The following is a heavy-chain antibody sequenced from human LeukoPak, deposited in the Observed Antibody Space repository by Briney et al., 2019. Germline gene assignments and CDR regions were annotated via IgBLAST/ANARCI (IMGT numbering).Heavy chain of an antibody. CDR3: AGSGYSGYDLNY. D-gene: IGHD5-12*01. CDR1: GGSFSDNW. Sequence: PSETLSLTCGVYGGSFSDNWWSWIRQPPGKGLEWIGEINHSGSTNYNPSLKSRVTISVDTSKNQFSLKLSSVTAADTAVYYCAGSGYSGYDLNYWGQGTLVTVSS. CDR2: INHSGST. V-gene: IGHV4-34*01. J-gene: IGHJ4*02.